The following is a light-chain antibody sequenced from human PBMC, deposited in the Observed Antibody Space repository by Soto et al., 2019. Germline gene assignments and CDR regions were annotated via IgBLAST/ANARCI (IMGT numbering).Light chain of an antibody. Sequence: ELVVTQSPGTLPLSPGERATLSCRAGQSFSSCYLAWYQQKPGQAPRLRIYGASSRATGIPDRFSGSGSGTDFTLTISILEPEDFAVYYCQQYGSSPPLTFGGGTTVQIK. CDR2: GAS. V-gene: IGKV3-20*01. CDR3: QQYGSSPPLT. CDR1: QSFSSCY. J-gene: IGKJ4*01.